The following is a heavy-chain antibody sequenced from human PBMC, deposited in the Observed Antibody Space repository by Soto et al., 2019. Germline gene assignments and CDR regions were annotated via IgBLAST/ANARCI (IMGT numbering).Heavy chain of an antibody. Sequence: QVQLVESGGGVVQPGRSLRLSCAASGFTFSTYGMHWVRQAPGKGLEWVAVIWSDGSNKYYADSVKGRFTISRDNSKNTLYLLMSRLRAEDTAGEYCGRETGYDSAWYLGYWGQGTLVTVSS. CDR3: GRETGYDSAWYLGY. CDR2: IWSDGSNK. D-gene: IGHD6-19*01. J-gene: IGHJ4*02. CDR1: GFTFSTYG. V-gene: IGHV3-33*01.